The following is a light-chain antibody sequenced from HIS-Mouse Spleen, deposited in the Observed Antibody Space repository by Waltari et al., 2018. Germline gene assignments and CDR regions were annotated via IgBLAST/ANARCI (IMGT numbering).Light chain of an antibody. V-gene: IGLV3-10*01. J-gene: IGLJ2*01. CDR3: YSTDSSGNHRV. Sequence: SYELTQPPSVSVSPGHTARITCAGDALPKKYAYWYQQKSGQAPVLAIYEDSKRPSGIPDRFSGSSSGTMATLTISGAQVEDEADYYCYSTDSSGNHRVFGGGTKLTVL. CDR1: ALPKKY. CDR2: EDS.